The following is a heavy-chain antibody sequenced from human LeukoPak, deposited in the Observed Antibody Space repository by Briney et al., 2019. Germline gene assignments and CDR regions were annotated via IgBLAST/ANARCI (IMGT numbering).Heavy chain of an antibody. V-gene: IGHV3-11*01. Sequence: GASLTPSCAASGFTFSDYYMSWIRQAPGKGLEWVSYISSSGSTIYYADSVKGRFTTSRDNSKNTLYLQMNSLRAEDTAVYYCARGAVYSSSWYKSTYYYLDVWGKGTTVTVSS. CDR1: GFTFSDYY. D-gene: IGHD6-13*01. J-gene: IGHJ6*03. CDR3: ARGAVYSSSWYKSTYYYLDV. CDR2: ISSSGSTI.